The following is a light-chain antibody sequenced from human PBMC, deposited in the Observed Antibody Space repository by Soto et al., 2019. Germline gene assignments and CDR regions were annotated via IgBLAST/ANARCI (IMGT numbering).Light chain of an antibody. CDR3: CSYAGSRPYV. V-gene: IGLV2-23*01. J-gene: IGLJ1*01. CDR1: SSDVGSYNL. CDR2: EGS. Sequence: QSALTQSASVSGSPGQSITISCTGTSSDVGSYNLVSWYQQHPGKAPKLMIYEGSKRPSGVSNRFSGSKSGNTASLTISGLQAEDDADYYCCSYAGSRPYVFGTGTKVTVL.